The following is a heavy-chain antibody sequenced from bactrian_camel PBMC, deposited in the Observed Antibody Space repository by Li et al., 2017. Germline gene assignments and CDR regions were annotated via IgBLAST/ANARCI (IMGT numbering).Heavy chain of an antibody. Sequence: VQLVESGGGLVQSGGSLTLSCAASGFTFSSQNMNWVRQAPGKGLEWVASITTGGRNTWYADSAKGRFTISRDNAKNTVYLQLNSLKPEDTAMYYCAVLRCGSWALVTDWGQGTQVTVS. J-gene: IGHJ4*01. CDR2: ITTGGRNT. D-gene: IGHD2*01. CDR3: AVLRCGSWALVTD. V-gene: IGHV3S40*01. CDR1: GFTFSSQN.